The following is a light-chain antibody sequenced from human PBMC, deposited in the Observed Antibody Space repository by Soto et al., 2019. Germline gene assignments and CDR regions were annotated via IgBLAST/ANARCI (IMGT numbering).Light chain of an antibody. CDR1: QSVSSSY. V-gene: IGKV3-20*01. CDR2: GAS. CDR3: QQYGSSPSWT. J-gene: IGKJ1*01. Sequence: EIVLTQSPGTLSLSPGERATLSCRASQSVSSSYLAWYQQKPGQAPRLLIYGASSRATGIPDRFSGSGSGTDFTLTISRLEPEDVAVYYCQQYGSSPSWTVGQGTKVEIK.